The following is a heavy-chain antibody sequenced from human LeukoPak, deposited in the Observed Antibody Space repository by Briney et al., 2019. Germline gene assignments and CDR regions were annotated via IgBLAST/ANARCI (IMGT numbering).Heavy chain of an antibody. CDR3: AKSGLRQQLVGNYFDY. V-gene: IGHV3-23*01. CDR2: ISGSGGST. D-gene: IGHD6-13*01. J-gene: IGHJ4*02. CDR1: GITFRSYA. Sequence: PGGSLRLSCVASGITFRSYAMSWVRQAPGKGLEWVSAISGSGGSTYYADSVKGRFTISRDNSKNTLYLQMNSLRAEDTAVYYCAKSGLRQQLVGNYFDYWGQGTLVTVSS.